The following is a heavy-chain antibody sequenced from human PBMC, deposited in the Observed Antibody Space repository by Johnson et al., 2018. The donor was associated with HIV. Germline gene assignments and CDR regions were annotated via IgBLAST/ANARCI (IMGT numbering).Heavy chain of an antibody. J-gene: IGHJ3*02. V-gene: IGHV3-9*01. CDR2: ISGSGGSI. CDR1: GFTFSRYA. D-gene: IGHD3-3*01. Sequence: CAASGFTFSRYAMSWVRQAPGKGLEWVSAISGSGGSIGYADSVKGRFTISRDNAKNSLYLQMNSLRAEDTALYYCAKDREWLAVGNAFDIWGQGTMVTVSA. CDR3: AKDREWLAVGNAFDI.